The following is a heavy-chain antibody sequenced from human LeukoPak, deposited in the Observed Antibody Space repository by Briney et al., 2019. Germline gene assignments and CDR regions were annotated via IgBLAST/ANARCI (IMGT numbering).Heavy chain of an antibody. J-gene: IGHJ3*02. CDR3: ARDFAPDGYSSSSDAFDI. CDR1: GFTFSSYS. V-gene: IGHV3-21*01. D-gene: IGHD6-13*01. CDR2: ISSSSSYI. Sequence: GGSLRLSCAASGFTFSSYSMNWVRQAPGKGLEWVSSISSSSSYIYYADSVKGRFTISRDNAKNSLYLQMNSLRAEDTAVYYCARDFAPDGYSSSSDAFDIWGQGTMVTVSS.